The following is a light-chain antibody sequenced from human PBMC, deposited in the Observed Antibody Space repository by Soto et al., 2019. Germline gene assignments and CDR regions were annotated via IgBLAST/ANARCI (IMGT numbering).Light chain of an antibody. J-gene: IGKJ1*01. CDR3: QQYYDYSWT. V-gene: IGKV1-5*03. Sequence: DVQMTQSPSTLSASVGDRVTITCRASQSIGDWLAWFQQKPGRAPKLLIYKASNLESGVPSTFSGSASGTEFTLTISSLQADDFATYYCQQYYDYSWTFGQGTKVDIK. CDR1: QSIGDW. CDR2: KAS.